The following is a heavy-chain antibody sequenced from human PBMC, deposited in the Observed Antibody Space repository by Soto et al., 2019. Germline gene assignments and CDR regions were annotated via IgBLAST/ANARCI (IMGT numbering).Heavy chain of an antibody. CDR2: IWYDGSNK. CDR1: GFTFSSYG. CDR3: ARGIVGAHMDGMDV. J-gene: IGHJ6*02. V-gene: IGHV3-33*01. D-gene: IGHD1-26*01. Sequence: GGSLRLSCPASGFTFSSYGMHWFRQSPGKGLEWVAVIWYDGSNKYYADSVKGRFTISRDNSKNTLYLQMNSLRAEDTAVYYCARGIVGAHMDGMDVWGQGTTVTVSS.